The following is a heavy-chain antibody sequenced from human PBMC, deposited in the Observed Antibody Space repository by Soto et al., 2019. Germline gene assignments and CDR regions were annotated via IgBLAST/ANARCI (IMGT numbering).Heavy chain of an antibody. CDR3: ASTSYDSTNCFRNLDS. CDR1: VGSVSSGRYS. D-gene: IGHD2-21*01. CDR2: ISYSDTT. Sequence: QVHLQESGPGLVKPSETLSLTCSVSVGSVSSGRYSWTWIRQPPGKGLEWIGKISYSDTTNYNPSLRRRFTISLNTSKNQFSLTLTSVTAADTAVYYCASTSYDSTNCFRNLDSWGQGTQVTVSS. V-gene: IGHV4-61*01. J-gene: IGHJ4*02.